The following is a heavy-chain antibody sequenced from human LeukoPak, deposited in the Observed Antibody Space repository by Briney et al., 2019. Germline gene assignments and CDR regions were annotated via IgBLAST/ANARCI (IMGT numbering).Heavy chain of an antibody. D-gene: IGHD3-22*01. V-gene: IGHV3-33*01. Sequence: GGSLRLSCAASGFTFSSYGMHWARQAPGKGLEWVAVIWYDGSNKYYADSVKGRFTISRDNSKTTLYLKMISLRDEDTAVYYCARYYYDSSAQGSYHYGMDVGGGGTAVTVSS. CDR2: IWYDGSNK. CDR1: GFTFSSYG. J-gene: IGHJ6*04. CDR3: ARYYYDSSAQGSYHYGMDV.